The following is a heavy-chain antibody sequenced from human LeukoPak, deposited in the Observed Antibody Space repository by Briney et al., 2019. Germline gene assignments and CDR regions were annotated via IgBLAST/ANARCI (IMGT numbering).Heavy chain of an antibody. CDR1: GFTFSSYG. D-gene: IGHD2-21*02. CDR2: ISYDGSNK. Sequence: PGGSLRLSCAASGFTFSSYGMHWVRQAPGKGLEWVAVISYDGSNKYYADSVKGRFTISRDNSKNTLYLQMNSLRAEDTAVYYCAKDGISYCGGDCYSTPWGQGTMVTVSS. J-gene: IGHJ3*01. V-gene: IGHV3-30*18. CDR3: AKDGISYCGGDCYSTP.